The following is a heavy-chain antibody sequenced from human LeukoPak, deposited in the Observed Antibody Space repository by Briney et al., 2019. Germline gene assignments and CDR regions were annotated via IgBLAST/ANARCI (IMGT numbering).Heavy chain of an antibody. CDR3: AKSAYSSSWSLLGY. Sequence: GGSLRLSCAASGFTFSSYSMNWVRQAPGKGLEWVSSISSSSGYIYYADSVKGRFTISRDNAKNSLYLQINSLRAEDTAVYYCAKSAYSSSWSLLGYWGQGTLVTVSS. CDR2: ISSSSGYI. CDR1: GFTFSSYS. V-gene: IGHV3-21*01. D-gene: IGHD6-13*01. J-gene: IGHJ4*02.